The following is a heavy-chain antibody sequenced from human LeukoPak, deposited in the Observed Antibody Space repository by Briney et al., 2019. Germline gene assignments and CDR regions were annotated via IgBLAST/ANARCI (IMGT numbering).Heavy chain of an antibody. V-gene: IGHV3-64*01. Sequence: GGSLRLSCAASGFTFSSYAMHWVRQAPGKGLEYVSAISSNGGSTYFANSVKGRFIISRDNSKNTLYLQMGSLRAEDMAVYYCARGSRYYYYGMDVWGQGTTVTVSS. CDR3: ARGSRYYYYGMDV. CDR2: ISSNGGST. CDR1: GFTFSSYA. J-gene: IGHJ6*02.